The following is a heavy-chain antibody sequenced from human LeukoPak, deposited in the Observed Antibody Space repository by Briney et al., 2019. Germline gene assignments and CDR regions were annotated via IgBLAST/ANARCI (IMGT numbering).Heavy chain of an antibody. CDR1: GGSISSYY. J-gene: IGHJ4*02. CDR2: IYYSGST. CDR3: ARGANWNAPFDY. Sequence: SETLSLTCTVSGGSISSYYWSWIRQPPGKGLEWIGYIYYSGSTNYNPSLKSRVTISVDTSKNQFSLKLSSVTAADTAVYYCARGANWNAPFDYWGQGTLVTVSS. D-gene: IGHD1-1*01. V-gene: IGHV4-59*08.